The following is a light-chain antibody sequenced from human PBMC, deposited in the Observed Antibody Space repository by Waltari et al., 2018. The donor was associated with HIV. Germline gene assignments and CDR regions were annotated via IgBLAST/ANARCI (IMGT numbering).Light chain of an antibody. CDR1: RLRNYY. J-gene: IGLJ2*01. V-gene: IGLV3-19*01. Sequence: SSELTQDPAVSVALGQTVRITCQGDRLRNYYASWYQQKPGQAPVLVMYGKNNRPSGIPDRFSGSSSGNTASWTITGAQAEDEAAYYCNSRDNRGDHVLFGGGTKLTVL. CDR3: NSRDNRGDHVL. CDR2: GKN.